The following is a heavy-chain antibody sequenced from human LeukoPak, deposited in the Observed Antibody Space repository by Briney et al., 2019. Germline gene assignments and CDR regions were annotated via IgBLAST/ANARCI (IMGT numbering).Heavy chain of an antibody. Sequence: SETLSLTCTVSGGSISTYYWSWIRQPPGKGLEWIGYIDYSGATNYNPSLKSRVTMSVDTSKHQFSLKLSSVTAADTAGYYCARVGSYCFEYWGQGTLVTVSS. CDR1: GGSISTYY. V-gene: IGHV4-59*01. D-gene: IGHD3-10*01. J-gene: IGHJ4*02. CDR3: ARVGSYCFEY. CDR2: IDYSGAT.